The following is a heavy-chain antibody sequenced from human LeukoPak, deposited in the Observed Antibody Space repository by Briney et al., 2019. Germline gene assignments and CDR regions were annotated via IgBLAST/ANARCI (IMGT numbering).Heavy chain of an antibody. D-gene: IGHD1-26*01. CDR1: GFTFSSYA. V-gene: IGHV3-23*01. CDR2: ISGSGGST. Sequence: GGSLRLSCAASGFTFSSYAMSWVRQAPGKGLEWVSAISGSGGSTYYADSVKGRFTISRDNSKNTLYLQMNSLRAEDTAVYYCAKCLLLYSGSYFEGHAFDIWGQGTMVTVYS. CDR3: AKCLLLYSGSYFEGHAFDI. J-gene: IGHJ3*02.